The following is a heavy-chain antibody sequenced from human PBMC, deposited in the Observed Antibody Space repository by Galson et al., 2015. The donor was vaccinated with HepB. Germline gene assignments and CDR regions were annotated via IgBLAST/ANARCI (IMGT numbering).Heavy chain of an antibody. J-gene: IGHJ3*02. CDR1: GFSLSTNGVG. Sequence: PALVKPTQTLTLTCTFSGFSLSTNGVGVGWIRQPPGKALEWLALIYWDDDKRYSPSLKSRLTITKDTSKNQVVLTMTNMDPVDTATYYCAHRGEGQWLVGNDAFDIWGQGTMVTVSS. V-gene: IGHV2-5*02. CDR3: AHRGEGQWLVGNDAFDI. D-gene: IGHD6-19*01. CDR2: IYWDDDK.